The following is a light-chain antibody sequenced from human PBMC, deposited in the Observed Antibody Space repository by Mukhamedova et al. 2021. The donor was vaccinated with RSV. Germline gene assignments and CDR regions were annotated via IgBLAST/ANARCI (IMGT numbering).Light chain of an antibody. J-gene: IGLJ2*01. CDR2: DDR. Sequence: TCGGNNIGSKSVHWYQQKPGQAPVLVVYDDRDRPSGTPERISGSNSGNTATLTISRVEAGDEADYYCQVWDSSSDHVVFGGGTKL. CDR1: NIGSKS. V-gene: IGLV3-21*02. CDR3: QVWDSSSDHVV.